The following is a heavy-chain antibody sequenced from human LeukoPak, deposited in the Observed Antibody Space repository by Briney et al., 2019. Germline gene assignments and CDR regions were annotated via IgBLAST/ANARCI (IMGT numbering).Heavy chain of an antibody. V-gene: IGHV3-33*01. D-gene: IGHD4-11*01. J-gene: IGHJ4*02. CDR1: GFTFSNYG. CDR2: IWYDGSFT. Sequence: GRSLRLSCAASGFTFSNYGMHWVRQAPGKGLEWVAVIWYDGSFTYYADSVRGRFTISRDNSKNTLYLHMNSLRDEDTAIYYCARDPDRYSNYVFDYWGRGNLVIVSS. CDR3: ARDPDRYSNYVFDY.